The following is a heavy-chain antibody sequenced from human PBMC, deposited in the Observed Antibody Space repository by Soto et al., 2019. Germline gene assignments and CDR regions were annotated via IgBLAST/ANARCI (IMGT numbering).Heavy chain of an antibody. Sequence: QVQLVQYGAEEKKPGASVKVSCKASGYTFTSYAMHWVRQAPGQRLEWMGWINAGNGNTKCSQKLQDRVTITRDTSASTAYMELRSLRSEDTAVYYCARGESVVGDYWGQGTLVTVSS. V-gene: IGHV1-3*05. D-gene: IGHD2-15*01. CDR3: ARGESVVGDY. CDR2: INAGNGNT. J-gene: IGHJ4*02. CDR1: GYTFTSYA.